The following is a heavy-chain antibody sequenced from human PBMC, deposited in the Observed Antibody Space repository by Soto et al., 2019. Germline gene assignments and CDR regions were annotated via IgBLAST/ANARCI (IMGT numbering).Heavy chain of an antibody. V-gene: IGHV4-59*01. CDR3: ARVRNWNYGAFDI. CDR1: GGSISSYY. CDR2: IYYSGST. J-gene: IGHJ3*02. D-gene: IGHD1-7*01. Sequence: QVQLQESGPGLVKPSETLSLTCTVSGGSISSYYWSWIRQPPGKGLEWIGYIYYSGSTNYNPSLKSRVTISVDTSKNQSSLKLSSVTAADTAVYYCARVRNWNYGAFDIWGQGTMVTVSS.